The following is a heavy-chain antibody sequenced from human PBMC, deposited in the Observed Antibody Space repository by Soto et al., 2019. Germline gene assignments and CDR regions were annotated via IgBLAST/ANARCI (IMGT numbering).Heavy chain of an antibody. CDR1: VDSLSSGGYY. CDR3: ARAIFGVVSVDY. J-gene: IGHJ4*02. CDR2: ISYSGST. V-gene: IGHV4-31*03. Sequence: TLSLTYTVSVDSLSSGGYYWSWILQHPGKGLEWIGYISYSGSTYYNPSLKSRVTISEDMSKNQFSLKLSSVTAADTAVYFCARAIFGVVSVDYWGQGTLVTVSS. D-gene: IGHD3-3*01.